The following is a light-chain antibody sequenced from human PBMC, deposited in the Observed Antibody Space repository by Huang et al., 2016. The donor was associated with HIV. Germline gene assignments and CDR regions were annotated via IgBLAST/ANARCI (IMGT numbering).Light chain of an antibody. CDR2: VAS. V-gene: IGKV1-9*01. CDR3: QQLSTYPRT. J-gene: IGKJ1*01. Sequence: IPLTQSPSSLSASVGDRVTITCRASEGIGNYLAWYQQKPCKAPKLLVYVASTLQNGVPSRFRGTGSGTHFTLTIRSLQPEDFATYYCQQLSTYPRTFGQGTKVEIK. CDR1: EGIGNY.